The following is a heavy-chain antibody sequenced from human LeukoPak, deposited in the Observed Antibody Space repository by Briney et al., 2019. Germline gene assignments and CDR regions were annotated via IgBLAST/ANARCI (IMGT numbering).Heavy chain of an antibody. V-gene: IGHV1-46*01. J-gene: IGHJ3*02. D-gene: IGHD1-26*01. Sequence: ASVNVSFKAAGYTFTSYYMHWVRQAPGQGLEWMGIINPSGGSTSYAQKFQGRVTMTRDTSTSTVYMELSSLRSEDTAVYYCAWELTAFDIWGQGTMVTVSS. CDR1: GYTFTSYY. CDR3: AWELTAFDI. CDR2: INPSGGST.